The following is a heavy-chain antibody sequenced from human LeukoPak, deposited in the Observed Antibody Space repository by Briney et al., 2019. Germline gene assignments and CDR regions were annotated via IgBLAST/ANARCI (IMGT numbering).Heavy chain of an antibody. CDR1: GGSFRSYS. J-gene: IGHJ3*02. D-gene: IGHD1-26*01. CDR3: ARGPGGGSYSDAFDI. V-gene: IGHV4-59*01. Sequence: SETLSLTCTVSGGSFRSYSWSWVRQPPGKGLEWIGCISYSGITTYNPSLKSRVAISIDTSNNQFSLKLSSVTAADTAVYYCARGPGGGSYSDAFDIWGQGTMVTVPS. CDR2: ISYSGIT.